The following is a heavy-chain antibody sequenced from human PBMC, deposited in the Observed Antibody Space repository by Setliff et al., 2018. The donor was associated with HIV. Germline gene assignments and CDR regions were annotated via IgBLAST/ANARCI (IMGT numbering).Heavy chain of an antibody. CDR3: ARVPSGLWFGKWGN. V-gene: IGHV4-4*09. Sequence: SETLSLTCTVSGGSFSNYYWSWIRQPPGKGLEWIGYIYTSGSTNYNPSLKSRVTMSVDTSKNQFSLKLSSVTAADTAVYYCARVPSGLWFGKWGNWGQGTLVTVSS. CDR2: IYTSGST. CDR1: GGSFSNYY. D-gene: IGHD3-10*01. J-gene: IGHJ4*02.